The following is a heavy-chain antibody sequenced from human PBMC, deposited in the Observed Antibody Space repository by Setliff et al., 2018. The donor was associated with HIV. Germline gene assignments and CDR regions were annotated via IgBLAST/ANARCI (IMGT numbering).Heavy chain of an antibody. CDR3: ASRVYYYDSSGYLREEGFDP. CDR1: GDSITNSMHY. D-gene: IGHD3-22*01. CDR2: IHYNDGKT. Sequence: PSETLSLTCTVSGDSITNSMHYWSWIRQPPGKGLEFIGSIHYNDGKTYYNPTLQSRVTISADTSKNQFYLKLNSVTAADTAVYYCASRVYYYDSSGYLREEGFDPWGQGTLVTVSS. V-gene: IGHV4-39*01. J-gene: IGHJ5*02.